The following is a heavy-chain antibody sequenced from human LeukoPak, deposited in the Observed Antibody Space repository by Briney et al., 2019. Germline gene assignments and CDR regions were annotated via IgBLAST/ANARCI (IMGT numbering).Heavy chain of an antibody. V-gene: IGHV1-24*01. CDR3: ATSAWDCSGGSCYSYFDY. CDR2: FDPEDGET. J-gene: IGHJ4*02. CDR1: GYTLTELS. D-gene: IGHD2-15*01. Sequence: ASVKVSCKVSGYTLTELSMHWVRQAPGKGLEWMGGFDPEDGETIYAQKFQGRVTMTEDTSTDTAYMELSSLRSEDTAVYYCATSAWDCSGGSCYSYFDYWGQGTLVTVSS.